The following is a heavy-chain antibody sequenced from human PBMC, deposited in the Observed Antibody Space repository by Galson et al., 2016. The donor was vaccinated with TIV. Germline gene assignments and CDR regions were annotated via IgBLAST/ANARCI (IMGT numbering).Heavy chain of an antibody. J-gene: IGHJ6*02. D-gene: IGHD2/OR15-2a*01. CDR2: IYPGDSDT. V-gene: IGHV5-51*01. Sequence: QSGAEVKKPGESLKISCKASGYSFDTYWIGWMRQMPGKGLEWMGIIYPGDSDTTYSPSFQGQVTISADKSINTAYPQWNSLKASDTAIYFCARRLLAFDVWGQGTAVIVS. CDR1: GYSFDTYW. CDR3: ARRLLAFDV.